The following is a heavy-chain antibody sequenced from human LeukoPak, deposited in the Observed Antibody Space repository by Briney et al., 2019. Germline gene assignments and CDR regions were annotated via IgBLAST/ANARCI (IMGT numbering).Heavy chain of an antibody. D-gene: IGHD1-14*01. CDR3: AKTEGYLAY. J-gene: IGHJ4*02. V-gene: IGHV3-11*03. CDR2: ISSRSGYT. CDR1: GFTFSDYY. Sequence: GGSLRLSCAASGFTFSDYYMSWIRQAPGKGLEWVSYISSRSGYTNYADSVKGRFTISRDNSRNTLYLQINSLRAEDTAVYYCAKTEGYLAYWGQGTLVTVSS.